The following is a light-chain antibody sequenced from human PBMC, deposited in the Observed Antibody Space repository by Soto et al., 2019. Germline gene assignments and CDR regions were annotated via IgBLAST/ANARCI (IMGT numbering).Light chain of an antibody. CDR1: SSNIGSNT. CDR2: SNN. Sequence: QSVLTQPPSASGTPGQRVTISCSGSSSNIGSNTVNWYQQLPGTAPTLLIYSNNQRPSGVPDRFSGSKSGTSASLAISGLQSEDEADYYCAAWDDSLNGPVFGGGTQLPSS. CDR3: AAWDDSLNGPV. J-gene: IGLJ7*01. V-gene: IGLV1-44*01.